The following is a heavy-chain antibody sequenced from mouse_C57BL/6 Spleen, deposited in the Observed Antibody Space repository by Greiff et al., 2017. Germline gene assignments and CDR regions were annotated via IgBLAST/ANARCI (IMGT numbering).Heavy chain of an antibody. CDR3: ARHGNYVFYWYFDV. J-gene: IGHJ1*03. CDR1: GYTFTSYW. V-gene: IGHV1-53*01. Sequence: QVQLQQPGTELVKPGASVKLSCKASGYTFTSYWMHWVKQRPGQGLEWIGNINPSNGGTNYNEKFKSKATLTVDKSSSTAYMQLSSLTSEDSAVYYCARHGNYVFYWYFDVWGTGTTVTVSS. CDR2: INPSNGGT. D-gene: IGHD2-1*01.